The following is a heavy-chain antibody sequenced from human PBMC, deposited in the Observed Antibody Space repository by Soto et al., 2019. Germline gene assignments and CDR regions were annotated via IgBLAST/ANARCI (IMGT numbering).Heavy chain of an antibody. CDR3: ARHFMVATSDCDY. D-gene: IGHD5-12*01. CDR1: GGSITSSSYY. J-gene: IGHJ4*02. CDR2: IYYGGST. Sequence: QLQLHESGPGLVKPSETMSLTCTVSGGSITSSSYYLGWLRQPPGKGLEWIGSIYYGGSTYYNPSLKSRVTISVDPSKSQFSLKLGSLSAADTAVYYCARHFMVATSDCDYWGQGTLVTVSS. V-gene: IGHV4-39*01.